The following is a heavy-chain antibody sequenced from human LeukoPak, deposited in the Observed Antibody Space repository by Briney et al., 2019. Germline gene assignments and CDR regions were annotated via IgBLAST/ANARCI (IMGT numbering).Heavy chain of an antibody. D-gene: IGHD3-10*02. CDR3: AELGITMIGGV. J-gene: IGHJ6*04. Sequence: GGSLRLSCAASGLTFSSYAMSWVRQAPGKGLEWVSAISGSTGRIYYADSVKGRFTISRDNSKNSLYLQMNSLRAEDTAVYYCAELGITMIGGVWGKGTTVTISS. CDR2: ISGSTGRI. V-gene: IGHV3-23*01. CDR1: GLTFSSYA.